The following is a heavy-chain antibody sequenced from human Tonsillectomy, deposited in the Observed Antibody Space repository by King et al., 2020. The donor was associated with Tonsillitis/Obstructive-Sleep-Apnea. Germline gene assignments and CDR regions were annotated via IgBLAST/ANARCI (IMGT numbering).Heavy chain of an antibody. D-gene: IGHD5-24*01. CDR2: ISSDGGST. Sequence: VQLVESGGGLVQPGGSRRLSCSASGFTFSTYRMHWVRQAPGKGLEYVSAISSDGGSTFYAKSVKGRFTLSRDNSKNTLYLQMSSLRVEDTAVYFCVKEELQGPVDHFDYWGQGTHVTVPS. V-gene: IGHV3-64D*06. CDR3: VKEELQGPVDHFDY. CDR1: GFTFSTYR. J-gene: IGHJ4*02.